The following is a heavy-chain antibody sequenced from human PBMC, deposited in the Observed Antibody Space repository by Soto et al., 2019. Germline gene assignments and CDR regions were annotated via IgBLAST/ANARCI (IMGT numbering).Heavy chain of an antibody. V-gene: IGHV1-69*01. CDR2: IIPIFGTA. J-gene: IGHJ6*02. D-gene: IGHD2-15*01. Sequence: QVQLVQSGAEVKKPGSSVKVSCKAPGGTFSSYAISWVRQAPGQGLEWMGGIIPIFGTANYAQKFQRRVTITADESTRTGYMELSSLRSEDTAVYYCARSQGGSSTLDIYYYYYYGMDVWGQGTTVTVSS. CDR3: ARSQGGSSTLDIYYYYYYGMDV. CDR1: GGTFSSYA.